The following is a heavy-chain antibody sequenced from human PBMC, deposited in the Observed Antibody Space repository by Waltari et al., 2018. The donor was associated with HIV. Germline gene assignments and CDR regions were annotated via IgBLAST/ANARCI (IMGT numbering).Heavy chain of an antibody. Sequence: EVQLVESGGGLVKPGGSLRLSCAASGFIFSNAWMSWVRQAPGKGLEWVCRIKSKSDVGTKDYAAPVKGRFTISRDDSKNTLYLQMNTLKTEDTAVYYCTTGAEDLWRVYWGQGNLVTVSS. CDR2: IKSKSDVGTK. J-gene: IGHJ4*02. D-gene: IGHD3-10*01. CDR1: GFIFSNAW. V-gene: IGHV3-15*01. CDR3: TTGAEDLWRVY.